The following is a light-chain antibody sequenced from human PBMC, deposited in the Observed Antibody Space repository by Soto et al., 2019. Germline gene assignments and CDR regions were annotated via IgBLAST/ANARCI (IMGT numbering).Light chain of an antibody. CDR1: LSVSSY. Sequence: EIVCTQSPATLPLSPGESATLSRRAILSVSSYSALYQQKSGQAPRLLICHASNRATGIAARFSGSESGTDFNRTISSLDPEAFAVMYCQHGSNWPPYTFGQRNKVPIK. CDR2: HAS. V-gene: IGKV3-11*01. CDR3: QHGSNWPPYT. J-gene: IGKJ2*01.